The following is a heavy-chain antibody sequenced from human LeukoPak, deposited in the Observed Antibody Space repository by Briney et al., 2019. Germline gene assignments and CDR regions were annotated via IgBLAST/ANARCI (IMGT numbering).Heavy chain of an antibody. CDR1: GESVSSRNYY. Sequence: SETLSLPCSVSGESVSSRNYYWAWIRQPPGRGLEWIANIFYTGSTYYNPSLKSRVTIFVDTSKNQFSLNLTSVTAADTAVYYCARHKGGRLQPVHVWRQGTGVTVSS. D-gene: IGHD6-25*01. CDR2: IFYTGST. V-gene: IGHV4-39*01. CDR3: ARHKGGRLQPVHV. J-gene: IGHJ4*02.